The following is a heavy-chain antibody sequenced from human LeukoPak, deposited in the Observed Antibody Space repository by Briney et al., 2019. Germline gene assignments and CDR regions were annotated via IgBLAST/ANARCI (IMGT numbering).Heavy chain of an antibody. V-gene: IGHV3-20*01. CDR3: GRREGSGSLGIDY. CDR1: GFTFDDYG. J-gene: IGHJ4*02. Sequence: GGSLRLSCAASGFTFDDYGMSWVRHIPGKRLEWVSGINWNGGSTGYADSVKGRFTISRDNAKNSLYLQMNSLRAEDTALYHCGRREGSGSLGIDYWGQGTLVTVSS. CDR2: INWNGGST. D-gene: IGHD3-10*01.